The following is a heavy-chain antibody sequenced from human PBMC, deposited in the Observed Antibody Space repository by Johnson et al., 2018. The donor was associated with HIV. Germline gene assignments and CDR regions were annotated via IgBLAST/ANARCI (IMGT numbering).Heavy chain of an antibody. V-gene: IGHV3-30-3*01. CDR3: ARQTLRAFDL. Sequence: QVQLVESGGGVVQPGRSLRLSCAASGFTFNTYAMNWVRQAPGKGLEWVALISYDGPNKYYADSVKGRFTISRDNSKNTLYLEMNSLRTEDTALSYCARQTLRAFDLWGQGAMVTVSS. CDR2: ISYDGPNK. J-gene: IGHJ3*01. CDR1: GFTFNTYA.